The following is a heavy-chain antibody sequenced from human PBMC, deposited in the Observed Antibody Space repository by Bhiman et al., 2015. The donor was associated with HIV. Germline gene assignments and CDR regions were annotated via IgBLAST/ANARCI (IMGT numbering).Heavy chain of an antibody. D-gene: IGHD6-19*01. Sequence: EVQLLQSGGGLVRPGGSLRLSCVGSGFSFSDYWMSWIRQAPGKGLEWVASIKEDGSETHFEDYVKGRFTISRDNAKNSLYLEMNTLRAEDTGLYYCAREAVAGTVYFNYWGQGTLVTVSS. CDR1: GFSFSDYW. CDR2: IKEDGSET. J-gene: IGHJ4*02. CDR3: AREAVAGTVYFNY. V-gene: IGHV3-7*01.